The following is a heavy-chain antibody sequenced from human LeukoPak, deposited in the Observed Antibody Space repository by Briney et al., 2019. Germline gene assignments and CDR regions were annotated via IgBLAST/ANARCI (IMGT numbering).Heavy chain of an antibody. J-gene: IGHJ4*02. CDR1: GFTFSSYS. V-gene: IGHV3-21*01. Sequence: GGSLRLSCAASGFTFSSYSMNWVRQAPGKGLEWVSSISSSSSYIYYADSVKGRFTISRDNAKNSLYLQMSSLRAEDTAVYYCASSSSRTLLPGYWGQGTLVTVSS. CDR3: ASSSSRTLLPGY. D-gene: IGHD6-6*01. CDR2: ISSSSSYI.